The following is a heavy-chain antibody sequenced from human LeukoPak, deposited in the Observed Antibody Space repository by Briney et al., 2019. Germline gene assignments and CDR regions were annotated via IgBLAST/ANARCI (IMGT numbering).Heavy chain of an antibody. J-gene: IGHJ4*02. D-gene: IGHD3-10*01. CDR3: ARDRVSGFGPDY. CDR1: GFTFSTYN. CDR2: INSSSSYI. Sequence: GGSLRLSCAASGFTFSTYNMNWVRQAPGKGLEWVSSINSSSSYIYYADSVKGRFTISRDNAKNSLYLQMNSLRAEDTAVYYCARDRVSGFGPDYWGQGTLVTVSS. V-gene: IGHV3-21*01.